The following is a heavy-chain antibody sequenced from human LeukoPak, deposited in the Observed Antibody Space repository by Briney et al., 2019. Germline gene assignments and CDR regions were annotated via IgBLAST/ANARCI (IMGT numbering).Heavy chain of an antibody. CDR1: GGSISSSSYY. Sequence: SETLSLTCTVSGGSISSSSYYWSWIRQPAGKGLEWIGRIYTSGSTNYNPSLKSRVTISVDTSKNQFSLRLNSVTAADTAMYYCAKSGGYGLIDYWGQGTLVTVSS. CDR3: AKSGGYGLIDY. CDR2: IYTSGST. V-gene: IGHV4-61*02. J-gene: IGHJ4*02. D-gene: IGHD1-26*01.